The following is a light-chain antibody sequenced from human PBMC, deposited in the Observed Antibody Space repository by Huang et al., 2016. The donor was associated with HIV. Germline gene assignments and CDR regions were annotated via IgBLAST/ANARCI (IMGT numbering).Light chain of an antibody. CDR3: QQYENWPPEYT. J-gene: IGKJ2*01. CDR1: QNVRSS. CDR2: GES. Sequence: EIVLTQSPAILSVSPGERATLSCRASQNVRSSFAWYQQRPGQPPRLLISGESTRATGIPARFRGRWSGTEFTLTISSLQSEDFAVYYCQQYENWPPEYTFGQGTKLEL. V-gene: IGKV3-15*01.